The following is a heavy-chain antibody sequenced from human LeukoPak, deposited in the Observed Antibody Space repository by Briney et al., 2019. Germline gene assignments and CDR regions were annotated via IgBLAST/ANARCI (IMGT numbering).Heavy chain of an antibody. Sequence: SQTLSLTCTVSGGSMSSLSYYWGWVRQPPGKGLEWIGSIHHSGVTYSNPSLRSRLTLSVDMSKNHFSLNLSSVTAPDTAVYYCARRDNSFDSWGPGTLVTVSS. CDR2: IHHSGVT. V-gene: IGHV4-39*02. D-gene: IGHD5-24*01. J-gene: IGHJ4*02. CDR1: GGSMSSLSYY. CDR3: ARRDNSFDS.